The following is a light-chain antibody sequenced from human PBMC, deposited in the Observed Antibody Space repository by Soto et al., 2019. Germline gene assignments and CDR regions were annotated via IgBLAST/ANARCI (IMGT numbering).Light chain of an antibody. J-gene: IGKJ1*01. CDR1: QSVSSN. CDR3: QQYNNWPPWT. V-gene: IGKV3-15*01. Sequence: EIVMTKSQATLSVSPGERATLSCRAGQSVSSNLAWYQQKPGQAPRLLIYGASTRATGIPARFSGSGSGTEFTLTISSLQSEDFAVYYCQQYNNWPPWTFGQGTKVDNK. CDR2: GAS.